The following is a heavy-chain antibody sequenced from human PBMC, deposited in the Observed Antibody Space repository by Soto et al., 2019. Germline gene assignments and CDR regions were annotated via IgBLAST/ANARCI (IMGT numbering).Heavy chain of an antibody. D-gene: IGHD6-19*01. CDR2: IIPIFGTA. J-gene: IGHJ6*02. V-gene: IGHV1-69*01. Sequence: QVQLVQSGAEVKKPGSSVKVSCTASGGTFSSYAISWVRQAPGQGLEWMGGIIPIFGTANYAQKFQGRVTITADESTSTAYMELSSLRSEDTAVYYCARDYRSVAGTRYYYYYGMDVWGQGTTVTVSS. CDR3: ARDYRSVAGTRYYYYYGMDV. CDR1: GGTFSSYA.